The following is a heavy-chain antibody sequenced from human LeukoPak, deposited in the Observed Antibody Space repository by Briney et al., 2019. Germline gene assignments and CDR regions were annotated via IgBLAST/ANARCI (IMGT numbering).Heavy chain of an antibody. D-gene: IGHD5-12*01. Sequence: SSETLFLTCSVSGCSISSSGYYWSRLRQRPGKGLEWIGYIYYSGSTNYNPSIKSRVTITVDTSKNQFSLKLSSVTAADTAVYYCARERNGYDSDNWFDPWGQGTLVTVSS. CDR1: GCSISSSGYY. CDR3: ARERNGYDSDNWFDP. V-gene: IGHV4-61*08. CDR2: IYYSGST. J-gene: IGHJ5*02.